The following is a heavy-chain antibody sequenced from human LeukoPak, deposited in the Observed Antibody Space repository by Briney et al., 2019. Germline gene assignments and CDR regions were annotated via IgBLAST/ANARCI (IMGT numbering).Heavy chain of an antibody. CDR1: GFNPISYW. V-gene: IGHV3-7*01. CDR3: ARARDSLRAYHFYGMDV. D-gene: IGHD2-21*01. CDR2: INLDGNET. Sequence: PGGSLRLSCAASGFNPISYWMTWVRQAPGKGLEWVANINLDGNETYYVDSVKGRFTISRDNAKNSLYLQMNSLRAEDTAVYFCARARDSLRAYHFYGMDVWGQGTTVTVSS. J-gene: IGHJ6*02.